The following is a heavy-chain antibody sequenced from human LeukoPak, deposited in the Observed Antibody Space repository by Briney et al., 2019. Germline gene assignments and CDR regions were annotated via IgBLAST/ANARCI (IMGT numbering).Heavy chain of an antibody. Sequence: GGSLRLSCAASGFTVSSNYMSWVRQAPGKGLEWVSVIYSGGSTYYAGSVKGRFTISRDNSKNTLYLQMNSLRAEDTAVYYCASGYSYGLNAFDIWGQGTMVTVSS. CDR2: IYSGGST. J-gene: IGHJ3*02. CDR1: GFTVSSNY. CDR3: ASGYSYGLNAFDI. V-gene: IGHV3-53*01. D-gene: IGHD5-18*01.